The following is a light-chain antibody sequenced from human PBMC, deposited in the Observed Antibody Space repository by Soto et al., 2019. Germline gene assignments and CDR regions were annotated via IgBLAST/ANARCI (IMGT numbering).Light chain of an antibody. Sequence: MMMTQSPATLSVSPGERVTLSCRTSHSVNSHVAWYQQKPGQAPRLLLYGASTRATGIPVRFSGSGFGTEFTLTISSLQSEDFAVYYCQQYNVWPLTFGGGTKVDIK. CDR1: HSVNSH. CDR2: GAS. CDR3: QQYNVWPLT. V-gene: IGKV3-15*01. J-gene: IGKJ4*01.